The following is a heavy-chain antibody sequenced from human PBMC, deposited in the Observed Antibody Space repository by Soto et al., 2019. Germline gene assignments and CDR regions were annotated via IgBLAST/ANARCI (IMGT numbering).Heavy chain of an antibody. CDR2: ISYDGSNK. CDR1: GFTFSSYG. CDR3: AKEWVYDSSGWSFDY. V-gene: IGHV3-30*18. D-gene: IGHD3-22*01. Sequence: QVQLVESGGGVVQPGRSLRPSCAASGFTFSSYGMHWVRQAPGKGLEWVAVISYDGSNKYYADSLKGRFTISRDNSKNTLYLQMNSLRVEDTAVYYCAKEWVYDSSGWSFDYWGQGTLVTVSS. J-gene: IGHJ4*02.